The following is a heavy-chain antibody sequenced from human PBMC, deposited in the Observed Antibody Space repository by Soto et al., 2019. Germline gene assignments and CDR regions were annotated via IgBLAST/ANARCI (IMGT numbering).Heavy chain of an antibody. Sequence: ASVKVSCKASGYTFSTYAISGVRQAPGQGLEWMGWISAHNGNTNYAQRLQGRVTMTTDTSTSTASMELRSLRSDDTAVYYCARGGVGPTDSSYAMDVWGQGTTVTVSS. CDR2: ISAHNGNT. J-gene: IGHJ6*02. CDR3: ARGGVGPTDSSYAMDV. CDR1: GYTFSTYA. D-gene: IGHD1-26*01. V-gene: IGHV1-18*01.